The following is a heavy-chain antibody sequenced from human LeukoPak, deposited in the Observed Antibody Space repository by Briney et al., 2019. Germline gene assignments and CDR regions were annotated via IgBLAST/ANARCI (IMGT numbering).Heavy chain of an antibody. J-gene: IGHJ6*02. CDR1: GYTFTGYY. CDR3: ARPASVSSGRYGMDV. V-gene: IGHV1-2*02. CDR2: INPNSCGT. Sequence: ASVKVSCKASGYTFTGYYMHWVRQAPGQGLEWMGWINPNSCGTNYAQKFHGRVTMTRDTSISTAYMELSRLRSDDTAVYYCARPASVSSGRYGMDVWGQGTTVTVSS. D-gene: IGHD6-19*01.